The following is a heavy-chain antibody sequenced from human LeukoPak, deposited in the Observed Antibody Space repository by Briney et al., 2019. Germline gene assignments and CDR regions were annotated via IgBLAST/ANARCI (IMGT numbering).Heavy chain of an antibody. V-gene: IGHV1-24*01. Sequence: ASVKVSCKVSGYTLTELSMHWVRQAPAKGLEWMGGFDPEDGETIYAQKFQGRVTMTEDTSTDTAYMELSSLRSEDTAVYYCATVTHYYYGMDVWGQGTTVTVSS. CDR1: GYTLTELS. CDR2: FDPEDGET. J-gene: IGHJ6*02. CDR3: ATVTHYYYGMDV.